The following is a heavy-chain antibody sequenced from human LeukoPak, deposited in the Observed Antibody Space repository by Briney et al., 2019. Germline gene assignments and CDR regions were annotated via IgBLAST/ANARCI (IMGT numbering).Heavy chain of an antibody. CDR2: ISGSDSDI. D-gene: IGHD1-26*01. Sequence: GGSLRLSCVASGFPFSDYYMSWIRQAPGEGLDWVAYISGSDSDIYYADSVKGRFTISRDNAKNSLYLQMNSLRAEDTAVYYCARDRSSGSLNYYYYGMDVWGQGTTVTVSS. CDR1: GFPFSDYY. CDR3: ARDRSSGSLNYYYYGMDV. V-gene: IGHV3-11*04. J-gene: IGHJ6*02.